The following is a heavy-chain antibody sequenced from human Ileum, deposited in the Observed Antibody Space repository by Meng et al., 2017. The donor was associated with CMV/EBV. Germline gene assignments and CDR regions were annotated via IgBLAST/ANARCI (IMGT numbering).Heavy chain of an antibody. V-gene: IGHV3-21*04. J-gene: IGHJ4*02. CDR2: ISSSSGYI. CDR1: GFTFSGYS. Sequence: GGSLRLSCAASGFTFSGYSMNWVRQAPGKGLEWVSSISSSSGYIFYADSMKGRFTISRDNAKNSLYLQMNSLRAEDTALYYCAKGAGAGPFDYWGQGTLVTVSS. D-gene: IGHD1-26*01. CDR3: AKGAGAGPFDY.